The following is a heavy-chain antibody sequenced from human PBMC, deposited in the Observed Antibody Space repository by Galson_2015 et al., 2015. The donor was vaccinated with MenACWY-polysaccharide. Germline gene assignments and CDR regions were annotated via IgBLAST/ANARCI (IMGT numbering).Heavy chain of an antibody. Sequence: SLRLSCAASGFTISSYWMHWVRQAPGKGLVWVSHINTDGSGTSYADSVKGRFTISRDNAKNTLYLQMNSLRAEDTAVYYCATYGSGINWGQGTLVTVSS. CDR3: ATYGSGIN. V-gene: IGHV3-74*01. D-gene: IGHD3-10*01. CDR1: GFTISSYW. J-gene: IGHJ4*02. CDR2: INTDGSGT.